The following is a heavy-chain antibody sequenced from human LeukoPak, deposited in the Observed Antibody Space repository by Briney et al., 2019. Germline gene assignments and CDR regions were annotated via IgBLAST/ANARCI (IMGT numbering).Heavy chain of an antibody. J-gene: IGHJ4*02. CDR1: GFTFSTYA. CDR2: ISGSGGST. V-gene: IGHV3-23*01. CDR3: AKDCKVRGVSCFDY. D-gene: IGHD3-10*01. Sequence: GGSLRLSCAASGFTFSTYAMSWVRQAPGKGLEWVSGISGSGGSTYYADSVKGRFTISRDNSKNTLYLQMNSLSAEDTAVYYCAKDCKVRGVSCFDYWGQGTLVTVSS.